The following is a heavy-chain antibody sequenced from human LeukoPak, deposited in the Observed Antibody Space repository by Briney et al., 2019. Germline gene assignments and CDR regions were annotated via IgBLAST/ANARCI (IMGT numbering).Heavy chain of an antibody. D-gene: IGHD3-22*01. CDR3: AKDGGNYYDTAGNHLMRSYMDV. CDR2: ISHDAKST. Sequence: PGRSLRLSCATSGFTFSSYGMHWVRQVPGKGLEWVTVISHDAKSTYHVDSVKGRFTISRDNSKNTLYLQMNSLRGEDTAVYYCAKDGGNYYDTAGNHLMRSYMDVWGKGTTVTVSS. J-gene: IGHJ6*04. CDR1: GFTFSSYG. V-gene: IGHV3-30*18.